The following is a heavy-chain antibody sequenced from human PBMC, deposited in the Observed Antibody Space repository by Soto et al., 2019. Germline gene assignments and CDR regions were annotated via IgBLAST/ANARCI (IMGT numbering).Heavy chain of an antibody. CDR1: RFMFSRYS. Sequence: EVQLLESGGGLVQPGGSLRLSCAASRFMFSRYSMSWVRQSPGKGLEWVSGIRGSGGSPWYADSVKGRFTISRDNSKNMVYLQMNSLRVEDTAQYFCVKEWTPRRAFDSWGQGTQVTVSS. V-gene: IGHV3-23*01. CDR3: VKEWTPRRAFDS. J-gene: IGHJ4*02. CDR2: IRGSGGSP. D-gene: IGHD5-12*01.